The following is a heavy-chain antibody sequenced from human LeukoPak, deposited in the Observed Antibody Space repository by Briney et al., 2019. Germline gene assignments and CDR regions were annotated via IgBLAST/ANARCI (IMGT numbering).Heavy chain of an antibody. CDR3: ARTLTLPNWFDP. CDR1: DYTFTTYY. J-gene: IGHJ5*02. Sequence: ASVKVSYTASDYTFTTYYLHWVRQAPGQGLEWMGIINPSGGSTSYAQKFQGRVTMTRDTSTSTVYMELSSLRSEDTAVYYCARTLTLPNWFDPWGQGTLVTVSS. CDR2: INPSGGST. D-gene: IGHD2-21*02. V-gene: IGHV1-46*01.